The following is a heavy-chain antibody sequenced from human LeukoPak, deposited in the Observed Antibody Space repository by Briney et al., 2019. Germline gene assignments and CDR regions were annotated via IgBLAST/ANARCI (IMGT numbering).Heavy chain of an antibody. CDR3: VNLWFGELVGAFDI. D-gene: IGHD3-10*01. CDR2: ITGSGGST. J-gene: IGHJ3*02. Sequence: GGSLRLSCAASGFTFSSYAMSCVRQAPGKGLEWGSAITGSGGSTYYADSVKGRFTISRDNSKNTLYLQMNSLRAEDTAVYHCVNLWFGELVGAFDIWGQGTMVTVSS. CDR1: GFTFSSYA. V-gene: IGHV3-23*01.